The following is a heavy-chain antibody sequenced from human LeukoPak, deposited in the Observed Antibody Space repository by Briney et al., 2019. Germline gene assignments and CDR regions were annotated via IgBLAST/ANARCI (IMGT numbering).Heavy chain of an antibody. Sequence: GGSLRLSCAASGFTFSDYYMSWIRQAPGKGLEWVSYISSSGSTIYYADSVKGRFTISRDNAKNSLYLQMNSLRAEDTAGYYCARVIEAVAGTSYYYYYYMDVWGKGTTVTISS. D-gene: IGHD6-19*01. V-gene: IGHV3-11*01. J-gene: IGHJ6*03. CDR2: ISSSGSTI. CDR3: ARVIEAVAGTSYYYYYYMDV. CDR1: GFTFSDYY.